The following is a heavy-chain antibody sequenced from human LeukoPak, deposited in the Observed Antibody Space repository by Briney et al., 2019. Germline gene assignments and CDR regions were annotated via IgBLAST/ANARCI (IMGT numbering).Heavy chain of an antibody. J-gene: IGHJ4*02. D-gene: IGHD5-12*01. CDR1: SFTFSSYD. CDR2: ICCSNGIT. Sequence: AGSLTLSCAASSFTFSSYDRSWVRQPPGKGLEWVSVICCSNGITFYVGSVKGRFTISRDNYKDTLYLQMNGLRAEDTAVYYCARNENSGWGYFDYWGQGTLVTVSS. V-gene: IGHV3-23*01. CDR3: ARNENSGWGYFDY.